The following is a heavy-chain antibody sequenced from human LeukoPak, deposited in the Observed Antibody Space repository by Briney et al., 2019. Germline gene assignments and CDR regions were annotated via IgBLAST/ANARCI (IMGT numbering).Heavy chain of an antibody. CDR1: GYTFTNYG. CDR2: INAYNGNT. CDR3: ARDWGDIVVVPAAISLDY. V-gene: IGHV1-18*01. J-gene: IGHJ4*02. D-gene: IGHD2-2*01. Sequence: ASVKVSFKASGYTFTNYGISWGRPAPGQGLKWMGWINAYNGNTNYAQKLQGRVTMTTDTSTSTAYMELRSLRSDDTAVYYCARDWGDIVVVPAAISLDYWGQGTLVTVSS.